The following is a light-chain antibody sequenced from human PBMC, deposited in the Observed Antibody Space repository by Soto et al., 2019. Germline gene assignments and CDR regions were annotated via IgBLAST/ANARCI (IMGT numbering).Light chain of an antibody. CDR1: SSNIGQSF. CDR2: ANY. CDR3: GAYDVGLRLYF. V-gene: IGLV1-51*01. Sequence: QSVLPQPPSVSAAPGQTVTISCSGSSSNIGQSFVSWYQQFPGAAPKLLIFANYKRPSGIPERFSASKSDTSATLDISGLQTGDEADYYCGAYDVGLRLYFFGTGTKATVL. J-gene: IGLJ1*01.